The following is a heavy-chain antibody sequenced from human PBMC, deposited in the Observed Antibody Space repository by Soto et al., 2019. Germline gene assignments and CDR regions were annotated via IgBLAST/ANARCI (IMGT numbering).Heavy chain of an antibody. J-gene: IGHJ4*02. CDR2: IYYSGST. V-gene: IGHV4-59*01. CDR1: GGSISSYY. CDR3: ARFQLGGNSVEAFDE. D-gene: IGHD2-21*02. Sequence: SETLSLTCTVSGGSISSYYWSWIRQPPGKGLEWIGYIYYSGSTNYNPSLKSRVTISVDTSKNQFSLKLSSVTAADTAVYYCARFQLGGNSVEAFDEWGQGTMVIV.